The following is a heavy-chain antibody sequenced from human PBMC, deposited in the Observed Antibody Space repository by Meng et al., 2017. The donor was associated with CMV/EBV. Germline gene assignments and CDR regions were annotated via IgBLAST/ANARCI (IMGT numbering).Heavy chain of an antibody. CDR3: ARYNWNFDYYYGMDV. Sequence: SEPLSLTCTVAGGSISSYYWSWIRQPPGKGLEWIGYIYYSGSTNDNPSLKSRVTISVDTSKNQFSLKLSSVTAADTAVYYCARYNWNFDYYYGMDVWGQGTTVTVSS. D-gene: IGHD1-7*01. CDR2: IYYSGST. V-gene: IGHV4-59*01. CDR1: GGSISSYY. J-gene: IGHJ6*02.